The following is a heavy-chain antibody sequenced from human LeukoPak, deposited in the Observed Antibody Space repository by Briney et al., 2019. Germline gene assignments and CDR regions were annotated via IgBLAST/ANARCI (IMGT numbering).Heavy chain of an antibody. J-gene: IGHJ4*02. Sequence: QTGGSLRLSCAASGFTFSSYAMRWVRQAPGKGLEGVSSVSGSGGSTYYADSVKGRFTISRDNSKNTLYLQMNSLRAEDTAVYYCAKPRAVGVNAFFDYWGQGTLVTVSS. CDR3: AKPRAVGVNAFFDY. CDR1: GFTFSSYA. V-gene: IGHV3-23*01. CDR2: VSGSGGST.